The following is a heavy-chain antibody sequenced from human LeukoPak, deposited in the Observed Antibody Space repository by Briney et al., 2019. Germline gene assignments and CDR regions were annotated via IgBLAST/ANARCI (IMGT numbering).Heavy chain of an antibody. V-gene: IGHV1-18*01. CDR3: ARITMVRGVLFDWYFDL. CDR2: ISAYNGHT. CDR1: GYSFTNYG. J-gene: IGHJ2*01. Sequence: ASVKVSCKASGYSFTNYGILWVRHAPGQGLEWMGWISAYNGHTNYAQKPQDRVTMTTETSTGTAYMEMRSLISDDTAVYYCARITMVRGVLFDWYFDLWGRGTLVTVSS. D-gene: IGHD3-10*01.